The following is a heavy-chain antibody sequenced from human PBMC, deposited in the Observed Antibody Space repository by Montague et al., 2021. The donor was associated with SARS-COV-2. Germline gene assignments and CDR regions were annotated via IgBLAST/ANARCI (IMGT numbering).Heavy chain of an antibody. V-gene: IGHV4-4*07. CDR2: IYTSGST. Sequence: SETLSLTCTVSGGSISSYYWNWIRQSAGKGLEWIGRIYTSGSTNYDPSLKSRVTISVDTSKNQLSLKLSSVTAADTAVYYCTRGRAISTLFVPHQRWFDPWGQGTLVTVSS. D-gene: IGHD3-9*01. CDR3: TRGRAISTLFVPHQRWFDP. CDR1: GGSISSYY. J-gene: IGHJ5*02.